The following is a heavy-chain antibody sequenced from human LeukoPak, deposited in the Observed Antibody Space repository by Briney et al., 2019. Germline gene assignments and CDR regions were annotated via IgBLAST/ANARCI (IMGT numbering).Heavy chain of an antibody. J-gene: IGHJ3*02. D-gene: IGHD1-26*01. Sequence: PGGSLRLSCAASGFTFSSYAMSWVRQAPGKGLEWVSAISGSGGSTYYADSVKGRFTISRDNFKNTLYLQMNSLRAEDTAVYYCAKAREWELLRGAFDIWGQGTMVTVSS. CDR3: AKAREWELLRGAFDI. CDR2: ISGSGGST. CDR1: GFTFSSYA. V-gene: IGHV3-23*01.